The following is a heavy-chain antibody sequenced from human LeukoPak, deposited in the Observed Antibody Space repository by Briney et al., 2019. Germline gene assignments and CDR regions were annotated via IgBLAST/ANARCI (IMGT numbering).Heavy chain of an antibody. CDR1: GYTFTSYY. CDR3: AREQYYYGSSGCRAFDI. D-gene: IGHD3-22*01. Sequence: ASVKVSCKASGYTFTSYYMHWVRQAPGQGLEWMGIINPSGGSTSYAQKFQGRVTMTRDMSTSTVYMELSSLRSEDTAVYYCAREQYYYGSSGCRAFDIWGQGTMVTVSS. CDR2: INPSGGST. V-gene: IGHV1-46*01. J-gene: IGHJ3*02.